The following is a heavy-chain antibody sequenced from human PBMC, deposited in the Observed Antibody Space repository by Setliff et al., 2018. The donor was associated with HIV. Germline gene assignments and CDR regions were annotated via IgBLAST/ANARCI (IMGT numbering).Heavy chain of an antibody. V-gene: IGHV4-61*01. D-gene: IGHD1-1*01. CDR1: GGSVSSVNYY. J-gene: IGHJ6*03. Sequence: SETLSLTCSVSGGSVSSVNYYWSWIRQPPEKRLELIGFIHDSGSSDYNHSLKSRITISVDMSRNQFSLVLSSVTAADTAVYYWARFQVWQLGRRGGYYYDMEVWGKGTTGSVS. CDR2: IHDSGSS. CDR3: ARFQVWQLGRRGGYYYDMEV.